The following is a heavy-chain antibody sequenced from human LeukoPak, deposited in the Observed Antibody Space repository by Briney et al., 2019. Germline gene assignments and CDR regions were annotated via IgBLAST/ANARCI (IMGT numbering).Heavy chain of an antibody. V-gene: IGHV3-48*01. D-gene: IGHD3-3*01. Sequence: GGSLRLSCAASGFTFSTYSMNWVRQAPGKGLEWVSYISSSSSTIYYADSVKGRFTISRDNAKNSLYLQMNSLRAEDTAVYYCAREPVYDFWSGYYAPSAFDIWGQGTMATVSS. CDR2: ISSSSSTI. CDR1: GFTFSTYS. J-gene: IGHJ3*02. CDR3: AREPVYDFWSGYYAPSAFDI.